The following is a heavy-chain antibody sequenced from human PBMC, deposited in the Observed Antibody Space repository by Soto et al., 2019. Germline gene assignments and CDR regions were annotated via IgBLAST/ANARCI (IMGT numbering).Heavy chain of an antibody. CDR1: GGTFNSYV. CDR2: IISIFGTP. Sequence: QVQLVQSGAEVKKPGSSVKVSCKASGGTFNSYVFNWVRQAPGQGLEWMGGIISIFGTPNYGQKFQGRVTFTADESTSTGFMELSSLTSEDTAIYYCARDLGSGYDPGDYWGQGTLVTVSS. CDR3: ARDLGSGYDPGDY. D-gene: IGHD5-12*01. J-gene: IGHJ4*02. V-gene: IGHV1-69*12.